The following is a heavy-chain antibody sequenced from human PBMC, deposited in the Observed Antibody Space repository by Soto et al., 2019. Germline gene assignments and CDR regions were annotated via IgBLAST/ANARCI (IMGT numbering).Heavy chain of an antibody. Sequence: GGSLRLSCAASGFIFSQYSMNWVGQAPGKGLEWVSSISSTGALMYYADSVKGRFTISRDDADNSLYLQMNSLRVEDTVVYYCARDRLARGIPVAGRIDYWGQGALVTVSS. CDR1: GFIFSQYS. CDR3: ARDRLARGIPVAGRIDY. CDR2: ISSTGALM. J-gene: IGHJ4*02. D-gene: IGHD6-19*01. V-gene: IGHV3-21*01.